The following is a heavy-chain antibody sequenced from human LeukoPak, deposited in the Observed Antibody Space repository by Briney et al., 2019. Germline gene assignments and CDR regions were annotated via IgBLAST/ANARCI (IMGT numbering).Heavy chain of an antibody. V-gene: IGHV1-46*01. CDR3: GRGVVLRYFDWLPDDAFDI. D-gene: IGHD3-9*01. CDR2: INPSGGST. CDR1: GYTFTSYY. J-gene: IGHJ3*02. Sequence: ASVKVSCKASGYTFTSYYMHWVRQAPGQGLEWMGIINPSGGSTSYAQKFQGRVTMTRDMSTSTVYMELSSLRSDDTAVYYCGRGVVLRYFDWLPDDAFDIWGQGTMVTVSS.